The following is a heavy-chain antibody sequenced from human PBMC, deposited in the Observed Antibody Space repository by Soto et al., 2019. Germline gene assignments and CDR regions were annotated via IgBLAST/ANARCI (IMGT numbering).Heavy chain of an antibody. CDR2: INAGNGNT. J-gene: IGHJ6*02. D-gene: IGHD6-6*01. CDR3: AREGIAARPAKYYYYYGMDV. CDR1: GYTFTSYA. V-gene: IGHV1-3*01. Sequence: ASVKVSCKASGYTFTSYAMHWVRQAPGQRLEWMGWINAGNGNTKYSQKFQGRVTITRDTSASTAYMELSSLRSEDTAVYYCAREGIAARPAKYYYYYGMDVWGQGTTVTVSS.